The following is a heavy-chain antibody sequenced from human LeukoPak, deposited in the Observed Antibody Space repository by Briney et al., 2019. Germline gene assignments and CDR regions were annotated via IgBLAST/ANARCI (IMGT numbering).Heavy chain of an antibody. CDR3: ARHPTRGNRWFDP. Sequence: PSETLSLTCTVSGGSISSSSYYWGWIRQPPGKGLEWIGSIYYSGSTYYNPSLKSRVTISVDTSKNQFSLKLSSVTAADTAVYYCARHPTRGNRWFDPWGQGTLVTVSS. CDR2: IYYSGST. J-gene: IGHJ5*02. CDR1: GGSISSSSYY. D-gene: IGHD1-14*01. V-gene: IGHV4-39*01.